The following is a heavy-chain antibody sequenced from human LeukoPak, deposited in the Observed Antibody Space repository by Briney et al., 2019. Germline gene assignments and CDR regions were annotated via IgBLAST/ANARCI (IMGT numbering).Heavy chain of an antibody. CDR2: IKQDGSEI. Sequence: PGRSLRLSCSASAFTFGNYWMGWVRHAPEKGLWWVANIKQDGSEIYYVDSVKGRFTISRDTAKDSLYLQMNSVRAEDTSVYYCARDREHSGYDLYDYWGQGTMVTVAS. CDR1: AFTFGNYW. CDR3: ARDREHSGYDLYDY. J-gene: IGHJ4*02. V-gene: IGHV3-7*01. D-gene: IGHD5-12*01.